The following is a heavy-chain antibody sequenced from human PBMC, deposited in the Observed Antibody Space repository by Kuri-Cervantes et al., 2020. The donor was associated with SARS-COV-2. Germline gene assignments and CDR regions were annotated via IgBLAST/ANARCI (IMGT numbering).Heavy chain of an antibody. D-gene: IGHD3-22*01. CDR2: ISYDGSNK. CDR1: GFTFSSYA. J-gene: IGHJ4*02. V-gene: IGHV3-30*04. CDR3: ARDPYYYDSSGYYGGFDY. Sequence: GESLKISCAASGFTFSSYAMHWVRQAPGKGLEWVAVISYDGSNKYYADSVKGRFTISRDNSKNTLYLQMNSLRAEDTAVYYCARDPYYYDSSGYYGGFDYWGQGTLVTVSS.